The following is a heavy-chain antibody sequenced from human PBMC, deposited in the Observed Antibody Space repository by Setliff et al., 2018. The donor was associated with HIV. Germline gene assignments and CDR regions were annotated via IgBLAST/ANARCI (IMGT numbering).Heavy chain of an antibody. J-gene: IGHJ5*01. CDR1: GYTFTDYY. Sequence: AASVKVSCKTSGYTFTDYYIHWVRQAPGKGLEWVGRIHPENSETVYAAKFQGRVIMTADTSTDTAYMVLSRLRSEDTAVYYCAKGVKWLDSWGQGTLVTVSS. V-gene: IGHV1-69-2*01. CDR3: AKGVKWLDS. CDR2: IHPENSET. D-gene: IGHD3-16*01.